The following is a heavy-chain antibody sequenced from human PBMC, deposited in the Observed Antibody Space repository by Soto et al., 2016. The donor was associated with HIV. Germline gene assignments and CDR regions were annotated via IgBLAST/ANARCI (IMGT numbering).Heavy chain of an antibody. V-gene: IGHV3-9*03. CDR3: AKDTAIQQGGXFDI. Sequence: EVQLVESGGGLVQPGRSLRLSCAGSGFTFDDYAMHWVRQAPGKGLEWVSGINWNSGTRGYADSVKGRFTISRDNAKNSLYLQMNSLRAEDMALYYCAKDTAIQQGGXFDIWGQGTMVTVSS. CDR2: INWNSGTR. D-gene: IGHD5-18*01. J-gene: IGHJ3*02. CDR1: GFTFDDYA.